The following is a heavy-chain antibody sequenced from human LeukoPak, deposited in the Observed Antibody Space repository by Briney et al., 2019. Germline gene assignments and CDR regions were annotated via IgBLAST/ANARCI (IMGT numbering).Heavy chain of an antibody. CDR1: GFTFTSSA. CDR3: AATITFIDPNFDF. CDR2: IVVGSGNT. J-gene: IGHJ4*02. Sequence: ASVKVSCKASGFTFTSSAMQWVRQPRGQRLEWIGWIVVGSGNTNYAQKFQERVTITRDMSTSTAYMELSSLRAEDTAMYYCAATITFIDPNFDFWGQGTLVAVSS. D-gene: IGHD3-16*01. V-gene: IGHV1-58*02.